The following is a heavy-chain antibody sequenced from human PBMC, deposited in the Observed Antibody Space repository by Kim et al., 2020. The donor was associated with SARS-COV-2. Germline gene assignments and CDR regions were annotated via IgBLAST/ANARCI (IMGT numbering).Heavy chain of an antibody. CDR3: ARSGDY. CDR2: NPSSGSQ. D-gene: IGHD7-27*01. Sequence: NPSSGSQKVAQKFQGRVTMTSDTSISHAYLELSRLRSDDTAVYYCARSGDYWGQGTLVTVSS. J-gene: IGHJ4*02. V-gene: IGHV1-2*02.